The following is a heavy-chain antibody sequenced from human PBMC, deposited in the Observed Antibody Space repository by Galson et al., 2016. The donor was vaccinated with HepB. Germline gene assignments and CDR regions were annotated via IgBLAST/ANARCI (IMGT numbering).Heavy chain of an antibody. Sequence: SVKVSCKASGYILTGYFIHWVRQAPGQGLEWMGWINPNSGVTIYAQKFEGRVTLTTDTSISTAYMELSGLKSDDTAVYFCARDLVVAVGHYYGLDVWGPGTTVTVSS. D-gene: IGHD2-15*01. J-gene: IGHJ6*02. CDR1: GYILTGYF. CDR2: INPNSGVT. CDR3: ARDLVVAVGHYYGLDV. V-gene: IGHV1-2*02.